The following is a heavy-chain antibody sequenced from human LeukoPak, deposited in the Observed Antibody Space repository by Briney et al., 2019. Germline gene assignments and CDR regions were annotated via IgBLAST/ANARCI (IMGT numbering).Heavy chain of an antibody. CDR3: AKSSGFGAARYYFDY. CDR2: MNPNNGNT. Sequence: ASVKVSCKASGYTFTSYDINWVRQATGQGLEWMGWMNPNNGNTDYAQTFQGRVTLTRNTSISTAYMELNSLRAEDTAVYYCAKSSGFGAARYYFDYWGQGTLVTVSS. CDR1: GYTFTSYD. J-gene: IGHJ4*02. D-gene: IGHD3-16*01. V-gene: IGHV1-8*01.